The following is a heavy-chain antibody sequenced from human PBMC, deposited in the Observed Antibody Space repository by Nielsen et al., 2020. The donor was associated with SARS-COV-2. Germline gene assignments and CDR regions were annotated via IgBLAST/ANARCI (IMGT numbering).Heavy chain of an antibody. CDR3: ARARRFGYDILTSRGTYYFDY. D-gene: IGHD3-9*01. CDR2: IYHSGST. Sequence: WIRQPPGKGLEWIGEIYHSGSTNYNPSLKSRVTISVDTSKNQFSLKLSSVTAADTAVYYCARARRFGYDILTSRGTYYFDYRGQGTLVTVSS. V-gene: IGHV4-4*02. J-gene: IGHJ4*02.